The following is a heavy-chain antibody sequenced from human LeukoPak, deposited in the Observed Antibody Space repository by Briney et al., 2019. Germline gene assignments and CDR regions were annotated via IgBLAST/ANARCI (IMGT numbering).Heavy chain of an antibody. J-gene: IGHJ4*02. CDR3: ARDGGVVYGSYYFDY. CDR1: GGSISSYY. D-gene: IGHD3-10*01. V-gene: IGHV4-59*12. CDR2: IYYSGST. Sequence: SETLSLTCTVSGGSISSYYWSWIRQPPGKGLEWIGYIYYSGSTNYNPSLKSRVTISVDTSKNQFSLKLSSVTAADTAVYYCARDGGVVYGSYYFDYWGQGTLVTVSS.